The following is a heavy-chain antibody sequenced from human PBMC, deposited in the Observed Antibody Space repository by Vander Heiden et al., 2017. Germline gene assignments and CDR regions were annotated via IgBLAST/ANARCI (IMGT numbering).Heavy chain of an antibody. Sequence: QVQLVQSGAEVKKPGSSVKVSCKPSGGSFNTYAISWLRQAPGQGPAWMGGIIPVLNTPNYAQKFQGRVTISADDSTSTAYMELRSLRSEDTAMYYCARALTDFAWGSFREWGQGTLVTVSS. D-gene: IGHD3-16*01. CDR1: GGSFNTYA. J-gene: IGHJ4*02. CDR3: ARALTDFAWGSFRE. CDR2: IIPVLNTP. V-gene: IGHV1-69*01.